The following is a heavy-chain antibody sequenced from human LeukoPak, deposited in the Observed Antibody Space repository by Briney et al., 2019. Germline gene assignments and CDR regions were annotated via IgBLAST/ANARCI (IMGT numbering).Heavy chain of an antibody. CDR3: TRGVGVAGDY. CDR1: GYAFTSYD. V-gene: IGHV1-8*01. J-gene: IGHJ4*02. Sequence: GASVTVSCKTSGYAFTSYDINWVRQDTGQGLEWMGWVKPHSGDTAYAQKFQGRVTMTRDSATSTVYMELSGLRSEDSAVYYCTRGVGVAGDYWGQGTLVTVSS. D-gene: IGHD3-3*01. CDR2: VKPHSGDT.